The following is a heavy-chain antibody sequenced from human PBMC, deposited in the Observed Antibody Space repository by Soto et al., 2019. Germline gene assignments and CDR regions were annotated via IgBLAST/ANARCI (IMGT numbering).Heavy chain of an antibody. Sequence: GGSLRLSCAASGFTFSSYWMSWVRQAPGKGLEWVANIKQDGSEKYYVDSVKGRFTISRDNAKNSLYLQMSSLRAEDTAVYYCASGYPYGQFDYWGQGTLVTVSS. V-gene: IGHV3-7*02. CDR3: ASGYPYGQFDY. D-gene: IGHD5-18*01. CDR2: IKQDGSEK. CDR1: GFTFSSYW. J-gene: IGHJ4*02.